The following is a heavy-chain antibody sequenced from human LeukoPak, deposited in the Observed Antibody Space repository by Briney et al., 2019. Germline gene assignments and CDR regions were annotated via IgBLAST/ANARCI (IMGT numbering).Heavy chain of an antibody. V-gene: IGHV3-21*01. CDR2: ISSSSSYI. J-gene: IGHJ6*02. CDR1: GFTFSSYS. D-gene: IGHD1-26*01. CDR3: ARDLVGATDPPLPQYGMDV. Sequence: SGGSLRLSCAASGFTFSSYSMNWVRQAPGKGLEWVSSISSSSSYIYYADSVKGRFTISRDNTKNSLYLQMNSLRAEDTAVYYCARDLVGATDPPLPQYGMDVWGQGTTVTVSS.